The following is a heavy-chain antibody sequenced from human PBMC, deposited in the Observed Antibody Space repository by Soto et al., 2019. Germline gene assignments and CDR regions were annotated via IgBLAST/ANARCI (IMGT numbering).Heavy chain of an antibody. V-gene: IGHV4-30-4*01. D-gene: IGHD3-10*01. J-gene: IGHJ6*02. CDR1: GGSISSGDYY. CDR3: ARDGAGSHYYDYGMDV. CDR2: INNSGRT. Sequence: QAQLQESGPGLVKPSQTLSLTCTVSGGSISSGDYYWSWIRQPPGKGLEWIGHINNSGRTHYNPSLKSRVTISVDTSKKQFSLKLSSVTAADTAVYYCARDGAGSHYYDYGMDVWGQGTTVTVSS.